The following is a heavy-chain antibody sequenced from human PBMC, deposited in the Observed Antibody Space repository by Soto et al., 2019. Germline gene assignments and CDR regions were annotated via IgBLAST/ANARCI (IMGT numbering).Heavy chain of an antibody. CDR2: IYYSGST. J-gene: IGHJ4*02. V-gene: IGHV4-59*01. Sequence: LSLTCTVSGGSISSYYWSWIRQPPGKGLEWIGYIYYSGSTNYNPSLKSRVTISVDTSKNQFSLKLSSVTAADTAVYYCARDSAPLRFRVDYWRQGTRVTVSA. CDR3: ARDSAPLRFRVDY. CDR1: GGSISSYY. D-gene: IGHD3-10*01.